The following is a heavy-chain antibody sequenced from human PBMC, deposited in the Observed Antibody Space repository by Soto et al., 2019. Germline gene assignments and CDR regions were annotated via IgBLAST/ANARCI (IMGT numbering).Heavy chain of an antibody. V-gene: IGHV3-23*01. D-gene: IGHD3-16*01. CDR1: GFSFSSFA. CDR2: IRGTAT. J-gene: IGHJ5*02. Sequence: EVQLLESGGTLVQPGESLRLSCEVSGFSFSSFAMNWVRQAPGEGLEWVSSIRGTATSYADSVKGRFTISRDNSKNTLYLQMITLRGDDTAVYYCAKFAVLMTTSWGCCNWFDPWRQGTLVIVSS. CDR3: AKFAVLMTTSWGCCNWFDP.